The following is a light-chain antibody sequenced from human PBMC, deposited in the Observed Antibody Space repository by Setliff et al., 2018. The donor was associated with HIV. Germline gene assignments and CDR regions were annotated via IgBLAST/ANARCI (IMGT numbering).Light chain of an antibody. V-gene: IGLV2-14*02. CDR1: SSNVGSYNL. Sequence: QSVLTQPASVSGSPGQSITISCTGTSSNVGSYNLVSWYQQYAGDAPKLIIYEGNRWPSGVSNRFSGSKSGNTASLTISGLQAEDEADYYCNSFTSSSAYVLFGGGTKVTVL. J-gene: IGLJ2*01. CDR2: EGN. CDR3: NSFTSSSAYVL.